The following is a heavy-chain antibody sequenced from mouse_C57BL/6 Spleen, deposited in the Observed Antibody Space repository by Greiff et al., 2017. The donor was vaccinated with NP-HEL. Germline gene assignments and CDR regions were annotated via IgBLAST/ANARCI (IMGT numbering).Heavy chain of an antibody. CDR3: ARHEEPYAMDY. J-gene: IGHJ4*01. V-gene: IGHV5-6*01. Sequence: EVNLVESGGDLVKPGGSLKLSCAASGFTFSSYGMSWVRQTPDKRLEWVATISSGGSYTYYPDSVTGRFTISRYNAKHTLYLQMSSLKSEDTAMYYCARHEEPYAMDYWGQGTSVTVSS. CDR2: ISSGGSYT. CDR1: GFTFSSYG.